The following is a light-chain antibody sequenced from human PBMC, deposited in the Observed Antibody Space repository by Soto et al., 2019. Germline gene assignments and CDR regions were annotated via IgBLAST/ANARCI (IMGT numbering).Light chain of an antibody. CDR3: QQRGNRPPWT. CDR1: QSVGKY. J-gene: IGKJ1*01. V-gene: IGKV3-11*01. CDR2: DAS. Sequence: EIVMTQSPATLSLSPGERATLSCRASQSVGKYLVWYQQKPGQAPRLLIYDASNRAPGIPARFSGSGSGTDFTPTISSLEPEDFAVYYCQQRGNRPPWTFGQGTKVDIK.